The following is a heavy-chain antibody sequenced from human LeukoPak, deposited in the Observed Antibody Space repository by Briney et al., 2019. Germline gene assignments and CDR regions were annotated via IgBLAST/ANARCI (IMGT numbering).Heavy chain of an antibody. J-gene: IGHJ4*02. V-gene: IGHV3-30*04. CDR1: GLSFSNYP. CDR2: ISYDGSSR. CDR3: ASPPGRPNGD. Sequence: GGSLRLSCAASGLSFSNYPMQWVRQAPGKGLEWVATISYDGSSRYSAASVKGRFTISRDNSKNTLSLQMNSLRVEDTAMYYCASPPGRPNGDWGQGTLVTVSS. D-gene: IGHD7-27*01.